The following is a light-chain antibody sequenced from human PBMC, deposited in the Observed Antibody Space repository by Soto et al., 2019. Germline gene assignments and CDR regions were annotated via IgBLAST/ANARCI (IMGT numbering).Light chain of an antibody. J-gene: IGKJ2*01. Sequence: EIVLTQSPGTLSLSPGERATPSCRSSQSVSSSYLAWYQQKPGQAPRLLIYGASNSATGVPDRFSGSGSGTDFTLTISRLEPEDFAVYYCQQYVSSPLMYTFGLGTKLEI. V-gene: IGKV3-20*01. CDR3: QQYVSSPLMYT. CDR2: GAS. CDR1: QSVSSSY.